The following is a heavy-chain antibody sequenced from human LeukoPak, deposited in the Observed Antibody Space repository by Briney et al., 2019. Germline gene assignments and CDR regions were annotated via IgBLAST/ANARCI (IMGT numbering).Heavy chain of an antibody. J-gene: IGHJ4*02. D-gene: IGHD4-11*01. CDR1: GFTFKNYA. Sequence: GGSLRLSCVASGFTFKNYAMSWVRRVPGKGLEWVSFISSSSNYIYYADSVKGRFTISRDNAKNSLLLQMNSLRAEDTAVYYCARGTPTTRDFDYWGQGTLVTVSS. V-gene: IGHV3-21*01. CDR3: ARGTPTTRDFDY. CDR2: ISSSSNYI.